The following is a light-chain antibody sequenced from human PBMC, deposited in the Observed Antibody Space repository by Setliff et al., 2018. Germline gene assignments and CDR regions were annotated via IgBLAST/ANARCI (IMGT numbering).Light chain of an antibody. CDR1: SSDVGAYNY. CDR2: AVD. J-gene: IGLJ1*01. Sequence: QSALAQPASVSGYPGQSITISCAGTSSDVGAYNYVSWYQRNPGKAPKLLIYAVDNRPSGVSDRFSGSKSVNTASLTISGLQAEDEADYYCGSYARSSAPDVFGTGTKVTVL. CDR3: GSYARSSAPDV. V-gene: IGLV2-14*01.